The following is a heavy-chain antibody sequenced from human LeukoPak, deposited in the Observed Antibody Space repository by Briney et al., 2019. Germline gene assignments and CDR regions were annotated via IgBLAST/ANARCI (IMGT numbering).Heavy chain of an antibody. J-gene: IGHJ4*02. CDR1: GFTFSDYY. Sequence: PGGSLRLSCAASGFTFSDYYMSWIRQAPGKGLEWVSYISSSGSTIYYADSVKDRFTISRDNAENSLYLQMNSLRAEDTAVYYCARDKPRGYCSSTSCYTNYWGQGTLVTVSS. CDR2: ISSSGSTI. D-gene: IGHD2-2*02. CDR3: ARDKPRGYCSSTSCYTNY. V-gene: IGHV3-11*04.